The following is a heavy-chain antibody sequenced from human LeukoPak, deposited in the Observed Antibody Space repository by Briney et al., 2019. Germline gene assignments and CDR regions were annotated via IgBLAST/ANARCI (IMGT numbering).Heavy chain of an antibody. Sequence: LGESLKISCKGSGYSFTSYWIGWVRQMPGKGLEWMGIIYPGDSDTRYSPSFQGQVTISANKSISTAYLQWSSLKASDTAMYYCARQGKGGYSGYDYDYWGQGTLVTVSS. CDR2: IYPGDSDT. V-gene: IGHV5-51*01. CDR3: ARQGKGGYSGYDYDY. CDR1: GYSFTSYW. D-gene: IGHD5-12*01. J-gene: IGHJ4*02.